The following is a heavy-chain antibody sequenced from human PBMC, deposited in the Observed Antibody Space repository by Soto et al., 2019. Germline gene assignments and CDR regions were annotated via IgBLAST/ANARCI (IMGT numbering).Heavy chain of an antibody. Sequence: QVQLVQSGAEVKKPGSSVKVSCKAPGGTFSSYAISWVGQAPGQGLEWMGGVIPIFGTAKYAQKFQSRVTITADESTSTGYMELRSLRSEDTAVYYCARSQGGSSSLDIYYYYYYGMDVWGQGTTVTVSS. D-gene: IGHD2-15*01. CDR2: VIPIFGTA. J-gene: IGHJ6*02. V-gene: IGHV1-69*01. CDR3: ARSQGGSSSLDIYYYYYYGMDV. CDR1: GGTFSSYA.